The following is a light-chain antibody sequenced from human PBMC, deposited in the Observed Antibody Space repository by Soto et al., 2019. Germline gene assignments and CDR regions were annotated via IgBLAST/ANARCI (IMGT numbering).Light chain of an antibody. Sequence: QSVLTQPPSASGSPGQSVTISCTGTSSDVGAFNYVSWYQQHPGKAPTLMIFEINKRPSGVPDRFSGSKSGNTASLTVSGLQAEDEADYYCISYAGSNIYVFGGGTQLTVL. CDR2: EIN. V-gene: IGLV2-8*01. CDR3: ISYAGSNIYV. CDR1: SSDVGAFNY. J-gene: IGLJ7*01.